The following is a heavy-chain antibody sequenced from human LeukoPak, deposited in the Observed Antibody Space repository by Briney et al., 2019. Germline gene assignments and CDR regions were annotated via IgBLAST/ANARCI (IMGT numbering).Heavy chain of an antibody. J-gene: IGHJ4*02. CDR2: ISWNSGSI. CDR1: GFSFDDYA. CDR3: ARDPQGYSDYFDY. V-gene: IGHV3-9*01. Sequence: QAGGSLRLSCAASGFSFDDYAMHWVRQAPGKGLEWVAGISWNSGSIDYVDSVKGRFTISRDNAKNSLYLQMNSLGAEDTAVYYCARDPQGYSDYFDYWGQGTLVTVSS. D-gene: IGHD5-18*01.